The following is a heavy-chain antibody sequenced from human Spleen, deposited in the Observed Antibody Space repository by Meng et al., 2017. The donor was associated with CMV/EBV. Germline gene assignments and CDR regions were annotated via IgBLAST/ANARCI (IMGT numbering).Heavy chain of an antibody. CDR2: IKQDGSEK. CDR1: GFTFSSYA. CDR3: ARLTYYYDTSGYSSVDY. D-gene: IGHD3-22*01. Sequence: GGSLRLSCAASGFTFSSYAMSWVRQAPGKGLEWVANIKQDGSEKYYVDSVKGRITISRDNAKNSLYLQMNSLRAEDTSVYYCARLTYYYDTSGYSSVDYWGQGTLVTVSS. V-gene: IGHV3-7*01. J-gene: IGHJ4*02.